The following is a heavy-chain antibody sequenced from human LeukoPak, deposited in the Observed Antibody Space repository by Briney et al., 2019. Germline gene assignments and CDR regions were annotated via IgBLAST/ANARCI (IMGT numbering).Heavy chain of an antibody. CDR3: ARDLPSGSGSYSDY. V-gene: IGHV3-48*04. J-gene: IGHJ4*02. D-gene: IGHD3-10*01. CDR1: GFTFSSYW. Sequence: GGSLRLSCAASGFTFSSYWMSWVRQAPGKGLEWVSYISSSGSTIYYADSVKGRFTISRDNAKNSLYLQMNSLRAEDTAVYYCARDLPSGSGSYSDYWGQGTLVTVSS. CDR2: ISSSGSTI.